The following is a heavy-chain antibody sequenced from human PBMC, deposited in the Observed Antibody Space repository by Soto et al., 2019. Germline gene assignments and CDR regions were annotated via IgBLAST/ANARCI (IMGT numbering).Heavy chain of an antibody. V-gene: IGHV3-9*01. CDR3: ARDIFRTITTIDF. CDR2: ISWNGAYI. CDR1: GFDFDDHA. Sequence: GGSLRLSCVVSGFDFDDHAMNWVRQAPGKGLEWVSGISWNGAYIGYANSVRGRFTISRDDAKNSLYLQMNSLRPEDTALYFCARDIFRTITTIDFWGQGTLVTVSS. D-gene: IGHD4-4*01. J-gene: IGHJ4*02.